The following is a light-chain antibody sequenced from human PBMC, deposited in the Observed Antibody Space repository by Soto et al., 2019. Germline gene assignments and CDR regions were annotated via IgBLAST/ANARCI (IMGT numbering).Light chain of an antibody. Sequence: QPVLTQSPSASASLGASVKLTCTLSSGHRNYAIAWHEQQSEMGPRYLMKLNSDGSHSKGDGIPDRFSGSSSGAERYLTISSLQSEDEADYYCQTWGSGIVVFGGGTKVTVL. J-gene: IGLJ2*01. CDR1: SGHRNYA. V-gene: IGLV4-69*01. CDR2: LNSDGSH. CDR3: QTWGSGIVV.